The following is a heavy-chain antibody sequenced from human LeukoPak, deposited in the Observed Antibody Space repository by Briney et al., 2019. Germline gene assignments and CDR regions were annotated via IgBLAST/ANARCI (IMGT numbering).Heavy chain of an antibody. CDR2: INHSGST. CDR1: GGSSSGYY. D-gene: IGHD3-10*01. Sequence: SETLSLTCAVYGGSSSGYYWSWIRQPPGKGLEWIGEINHSGSTNYNPSLKSRVTISPDTSKNQFSLKLSSVTAADTALYYCAREVNHYGLRRNSFDPWGQGTKVTVSS. CDR3: AREVNHYGLRRNSFDP. J-gene: IGHJ5*02. V-gene: IGHV4-34*01.